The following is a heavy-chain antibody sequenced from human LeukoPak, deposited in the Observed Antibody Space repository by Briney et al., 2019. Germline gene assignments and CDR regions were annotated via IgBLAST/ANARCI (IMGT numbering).Heavy chain of an antibody. V-gene: IGHV1-3*01. J-gene: IGHJ6*02. D-gene: IGHD3-9*01. CDR2: INAGNGNT. Sequence: ASVKVSCKASGYTFTSYAMHWVRQAPGQRLEWMGWINAGNGNTKYSQKFQGRVTITADESTSTAYMELSSLRSEDTAVYYCARVLGRYDILTGYSPGNYGMDVWGQGTTVTVSS. CDR3: ARVLGRYDILTGYSPGNYGMDV. CDR1: GYTFTSYA.